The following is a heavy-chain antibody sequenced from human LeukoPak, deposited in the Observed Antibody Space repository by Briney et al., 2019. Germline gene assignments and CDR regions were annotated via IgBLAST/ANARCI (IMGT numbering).Heavy chain of an antibody. CDR1: GYTFTDNY. CDR3: ARADVLKGYVI. V-gene: IGHV1-2*02. Sequence: ASVKVSCKTSGYTFTDNYIHWVRQAPGQGLEWLGWINPNTGGTNYPQKFQGRVTVTRDTSINTAYMELSRLRSDDTAVYYCARADVLKGYVIWGQGTKVTVSS. CDR2: INPNTGGT. J-gene: IGHJ3*02. D-gene: IGHD3-9*01.